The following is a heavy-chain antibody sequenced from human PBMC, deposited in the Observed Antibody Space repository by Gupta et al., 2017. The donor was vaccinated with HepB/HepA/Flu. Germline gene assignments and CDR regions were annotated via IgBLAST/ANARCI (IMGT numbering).Heavy chain of an antibody. Sequence: QVQLVQSGAEVKKPGSSVKVCCQASGGTFSSYAISWVRQAPGQGLEWMAGIIPILCSASYAQKFQRRVTITADESTSTAYMELSSLRSENTALYYCAMDYRWEVPPLRWFDPWGQGTLVTVSS. J-gene: IGHJ5*02. CDR1: GGTFSSYA. CDR2: IIPILCSA. CDR3: AMDYRWEVPPLRWFDP. D-gene: IGHD1-26*01. V-gene: IGHV1-69*01.